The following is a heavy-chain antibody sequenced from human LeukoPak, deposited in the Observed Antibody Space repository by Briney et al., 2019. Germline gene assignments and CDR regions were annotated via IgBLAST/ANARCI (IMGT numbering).Heavy chain of an antibody. CDR3: ARQDGNSKYYFDY. J-gene: IGHJ4*02. CDR2: IYPGDSDT. CDR1: GYSLTYYW. Sequence: GESLKISCKGSGYSLTYYWIGWVRQMPGKGLEWMGIIYPGDSDTRYRPSFQGQVTISVDKSISTAYLQWSSLKASDTAMYYCARQDGNSKYYFDYCGQGTLVTVSS. D-gene: IGHD1-1*01. V-gene: IGHV5-51*01.